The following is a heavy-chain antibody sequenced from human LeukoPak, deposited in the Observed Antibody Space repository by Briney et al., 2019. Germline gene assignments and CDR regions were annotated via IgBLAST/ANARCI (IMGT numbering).Heavy chain of an antibody. V-gene: IGHV1-2*02. CDR3: AGVYRGYDPSGWFYP. CDR2: INPNSGGT. CDR1: GYTFTGYN. Sequence: ASVKVSCKAPGYTFTGYNMHSVRQAPGQGLEWMGWINPNSGGTNYAQKFQGRVTMTRDTSISTAYMELSRLRSDDTAVYYCAGVYRGYDPSGWFYPWGQGTLVTVSS. J-gene: IGHJ5*02. D-gene: IGHD5-12*01.